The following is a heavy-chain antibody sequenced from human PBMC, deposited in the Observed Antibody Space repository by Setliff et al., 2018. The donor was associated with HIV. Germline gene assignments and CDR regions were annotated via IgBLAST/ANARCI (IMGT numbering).Heavy chain of an antibody. V-gene: IGHV3-48*01. D-gene: IGHD5-18*01. CDR1: GFSFSSYS. Sequence: GGSLRFSCAASGFSFSSYSMNWVRQAPGKGLEWVSYISGYSDTIYYADSVKGRFTISRDNAKNSLYLQMNSLRAEDTAVYYCARDSEDTAWDYYYYMDVWGKGTTVTVSS. CDR3: ARDSEDTAWDYYYYMDV. J-gene: IGHJ6*03. CDR2: ISGYSDTI.